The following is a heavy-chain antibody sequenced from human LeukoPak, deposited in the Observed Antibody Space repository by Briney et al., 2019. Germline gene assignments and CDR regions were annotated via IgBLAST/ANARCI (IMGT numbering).Heavy chain of an antibody. Sequence: GSLRLSCAASGFTFSSYVMHWVRQAPGKGLEWVAIISYDGSNKYYADSEKGRFTISRDNSKNTLYLQMNSLRAEDTAVYYCARTYYYDSSGADYFDYWGQGTLVTVSS. D-gene: IGHD3-22*01. J-gene: IGHJ4*02. V-gene: IGHV3-30*04. CDR2: ISYDGSNK. CDR3: ARTYYYDSSGADYFDY. CDR1: GFTFSSYV.